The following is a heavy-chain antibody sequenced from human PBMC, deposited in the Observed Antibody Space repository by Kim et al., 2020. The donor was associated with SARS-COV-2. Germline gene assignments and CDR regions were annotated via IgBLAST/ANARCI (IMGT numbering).Heavy chain of an antibody. D-gene: IGHD3-10*01. Sequence: ASVKVSCKASGYTFTSYGISWVRQAPGQGLEWMGWISAYNGNTNYAQKLQGRVTMTTDTSTSTAYMELRSLRSDDTAVYYCARDNLWFGELQPYYYYYGMDVWGQGTTVTVSS. J-gene: IGHJ6*02. CDR1: GYTFTSYG. CDR3: ARDNLWFGELQPYYYYYGMDV. CDR2: ISAYNGNT. V-gene: IGHV1-18*01.